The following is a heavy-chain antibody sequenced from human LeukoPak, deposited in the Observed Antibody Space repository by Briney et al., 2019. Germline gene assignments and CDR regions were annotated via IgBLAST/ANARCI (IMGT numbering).Heavy chain of an antibody. CDR3: ARFDTHDAFDI. CDR2: IYYSGST. Sequence: SETLSLTCTASGGSISSYYWSWIRQPPGKGLEWIGYIYYSGSTNYNPSLKSRVTISVDTSKNQFSLKLSSVTAADTAVYYCARFDTHDAFDIWGQGTMVTVSS. J-gene: IGHJ3*02. CDR1: GGSISSYY. V-gene: IGHV4-59*08. D-gene: IGHD3-10*01.